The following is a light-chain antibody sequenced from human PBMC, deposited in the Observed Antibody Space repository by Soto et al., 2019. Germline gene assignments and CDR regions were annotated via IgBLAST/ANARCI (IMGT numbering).Light chain of an antibody. V-gene: IGKV3-11*01. Sequence: IVLTQSPATLSLSPGERATLSCRASQSVSSYLAWYQQKPGQPPRLIIYDASNRPTGTPARFSGSGSGTDFTLTISSLEPEDFAVYYCQQRFSGYSFGQGTKLEIK. CDR2: DAS. J-gene: IGKJ2*03. CDR3: QQRFSGYS. CDR1: QSVSSY.